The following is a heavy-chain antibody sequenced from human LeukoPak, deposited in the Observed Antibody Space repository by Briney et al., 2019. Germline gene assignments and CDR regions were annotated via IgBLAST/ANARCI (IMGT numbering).Heavy chain of an antibody. Sequence: GGSLRLSCAASGFTFSSYDMNWVRQAPGKGLEWVSSISSSSSYIYYADSVKGRFTISRDNAKNSLYLQMNSLRAEDTAVYYCARVKDYYDSSGGYGGQGTLVTVSS. CDR1: GFTFSSYD. J-gene: IGHJ4*02. D-gene: IGHD3-22*01. CDR3: ARVKDYYDSSGGY. CDR2: ISSSSSYI. V-gene: IGHV3-21*01.